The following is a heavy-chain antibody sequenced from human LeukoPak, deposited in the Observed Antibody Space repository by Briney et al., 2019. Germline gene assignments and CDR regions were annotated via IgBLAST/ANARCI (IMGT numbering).Heavy chain of an antibody. Sequence: ASVKVSCKASGYTSTSYGISWVRQAPGQGLEWMGWISAYNGNTNYAQKLQGRVTMTTDTSTSTAYMELRSLRSDDTAVYYCARGYDYVWGSYRYPPHYWGQGTLVTVSS. CDR1: GYTSTSYG. J-gene: IGHJ4*02. D-gene: IGHD3-16*02. CDR3: ARGYDYVWGSYRYPPHY. V-gene: IGHV1-18*01. CDR2: ISAYNGNT.